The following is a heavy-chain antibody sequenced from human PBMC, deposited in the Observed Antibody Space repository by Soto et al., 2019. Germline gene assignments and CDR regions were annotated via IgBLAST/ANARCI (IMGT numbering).Heavy chain of an antibody. CDR3: ASRRYDSSGYSPFDY. Sequence: SVKVSRKASGGTFSSYAISWVRQAPGQGLEWMGGIIPIFGTANYAQKFQGRVTITADESTSTAYMELSSLRSEDTAVYYCASRRYDSSGYSPFDYWGQGTLVTVSS. D-gene: IGHD3-22*01. CDR1: GGTFSSYA. CDR2: IIPIFGTA. V-gene: IGHV1-69*13. J-gene: IGHJ4*02.